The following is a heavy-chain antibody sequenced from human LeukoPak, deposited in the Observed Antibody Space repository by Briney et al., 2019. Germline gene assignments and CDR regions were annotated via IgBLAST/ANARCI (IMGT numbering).Heavy chain of an antibody. Sequence: GGSLRLSCAASGFTFSSYSMNWVRQAPGKGLEWVSSISSSSSYIYYADSVKGRFTISRDNSKNTLYLQMNSLRAEDTAVYYCAKGGYSYGSYYWGQGTLVTVSS. CDR1: GFTFSSYS. CDR2: ISSSSSYI. J-gene: IGHJ4*02. CDR3: AKGGYSYGSYY. D-gene: IGHD5-18*01. V-gene: IGHV3-21*04.